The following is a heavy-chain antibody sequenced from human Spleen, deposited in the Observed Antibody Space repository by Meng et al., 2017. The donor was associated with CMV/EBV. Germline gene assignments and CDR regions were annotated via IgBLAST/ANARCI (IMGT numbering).Heavy chain of an antibody. D-gene: IGHD3-22*01. CDR3: AKDKWVYHSDSPGYHFDD. CDR1: GFTFSSYA. Sequence: GESLKISCAASGFTFSSYAMHWVRQAPGKGLEWVAGSWYDGVNKFYADSVKGRFTISRDKSKSTVYLQMDSLRAEDTAIYYCAKDKWVYHSDSPGYHFDDWGQGTLVTVSS. V-gene: IGHV3-33*03. CDR2: SWYDGVNK. J-gene: IGHJ4*02.